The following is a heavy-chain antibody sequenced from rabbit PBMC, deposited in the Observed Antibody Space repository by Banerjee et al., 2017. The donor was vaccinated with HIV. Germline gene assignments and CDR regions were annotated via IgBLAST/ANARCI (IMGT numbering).Heavy chain of an antibody. D-gene: IGHD4-1*01. CDR2: IYTGSSGST. V-gene: IGHV1S45*01. Sequence: QEQLEESGGDLVKPEGSLTLTCTASGFDFSSTYYMYWVRQAPGKGLEWIACIYTGSSGSTYYASWAKGRFTIFKTSSTTVTLQMTSLTAADTATYFCARDLAGVTGWNFGLWGPGTLVTVS. CDR1: GFDFSSTYY. CDR3: ARDLAGVTGWNFGL. J-gene: IGHJ4*01.